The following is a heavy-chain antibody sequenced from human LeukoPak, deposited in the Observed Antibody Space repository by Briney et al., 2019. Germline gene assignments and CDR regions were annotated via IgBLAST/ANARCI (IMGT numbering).Heavy chain of an antibody. D-gene: IGHD6-13*01. CDR1: GGSISSYY. Sequence: PSETLSLTCTVSGGSISSYYWSWIRQPPGKGLEWIGYIYYSGSTNYNPSLKSRVTISVDTSKNQFSLKLSSVTAADTAVYYCASWNSGSWTRRYFDYWGQGTLVTVSS. CDR2: IYYSGST. J-gene: IGHJ4*02. CDR3: ASWNSGSWTRRYFDY. V-gene: IGHV4-59*08.